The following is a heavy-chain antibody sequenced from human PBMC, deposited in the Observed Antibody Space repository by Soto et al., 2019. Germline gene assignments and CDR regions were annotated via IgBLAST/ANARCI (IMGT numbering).Heavy chain of an antibody. CDR2: ISDSGGST. V-gene: IGHV3-23*01. Sequence: PGGSLRLSCAASGFTFSSYAMSWVRQAQGEGLEWVSLISDSGGSTYYADSVKGRFTISRDNSKNTLFLQMNSLRAEDTAVYYCAKKGAVFSNWNDFDFWGRGTLVTVSS. CDR1: GFTFSSYA. D-gene: IGHD1-20*01. CDR3: AKKGAVFSNWNDFDF. J-gene: IGHJ4*02.